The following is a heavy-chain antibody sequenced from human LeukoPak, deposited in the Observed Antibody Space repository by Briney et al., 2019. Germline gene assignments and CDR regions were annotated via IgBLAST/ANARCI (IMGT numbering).Heavy chain of an antibody. J-gene: IGHJ4*02. CDR1: GYTFTSYG. Sequence: ASVKVSCKASGYTFTSYGISWVRQAPGQGLEWMGWISAYNGNTNYAQKLQGRVTMTTDTSTSTAYMELRSLRSDDTAVYYCASGSGVVPAAKAFDYWGQGTLVTVSS. D-gene: IGHD2-2*01. CDR3: ASGSGVVPAAKAFDY. CDR2: ISAYNGNT. V-gene: IGHV1-18*01.